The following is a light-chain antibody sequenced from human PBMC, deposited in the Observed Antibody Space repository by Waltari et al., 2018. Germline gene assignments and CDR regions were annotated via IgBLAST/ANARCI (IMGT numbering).Light chain of an antibody. J-gene: IGKJ2*01. CDR1: QSVDSD. CDR2: DAS. V-gene: IGKV3-15*01. Sequence: ETVMTQSPATLSVSPGERATLSCRASQSVDSDLAWYQQKPGQAPRLLIYDASTRATGIPARFSGSGSGTEFTRTISSLQSEDFAVYYCQQYNNWPLFGLGTKLEIK. CDR3: QQYNNWPL.